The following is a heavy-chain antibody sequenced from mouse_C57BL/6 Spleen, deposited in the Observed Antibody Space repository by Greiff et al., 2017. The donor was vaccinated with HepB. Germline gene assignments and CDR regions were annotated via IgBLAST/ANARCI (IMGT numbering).Heavy chain of an antibody. D-gene: IGHD1-1*01. CDR1: GYSITSGYY. Sequence: EVKLQESGPGLVKPSQSLSLTCSVTGYSITSGYYWNWIRQFPGNKLEWMGYISYDGSNNYNPSLKNQISITRDTSKNQFFLKLNSVTTEDTATYYCARGVPDYAWFAYWGQGTLVTVSA. CDR2: ISYDGSN. V-gene: IGHV3-6*01. CDR3: ARGVPDYAWFAY. J-gene: IGHJ3*01.